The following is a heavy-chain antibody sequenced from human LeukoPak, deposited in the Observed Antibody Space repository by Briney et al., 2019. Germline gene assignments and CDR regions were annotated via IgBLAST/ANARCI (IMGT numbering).Heavy chain of an antibody. V-gene: IGHV3-7*01. CDR2: IKHDGSEK. CDR1: GFTFSSYW. D-gene: IGHD3-16*01. CDR3: AREGGGLDY. J-gene: IGHJ4*02. Sequence: GGSLRLSCAASGFTFSSYWMSWVGQAPGKGLEWVGNIKHDGSEKYYVDSVKGRFTISRDNAKNSLYLQMNSLRAEDTAVYYCAREGGGLDYWGQGTLVTVSS.